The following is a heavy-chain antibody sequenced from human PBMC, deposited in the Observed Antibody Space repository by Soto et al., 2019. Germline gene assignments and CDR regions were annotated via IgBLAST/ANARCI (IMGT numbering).Heavy chain of an antibody. CDR1: GFTFSSYA. J-gene: IGHJ4*02. D-gene: IGHD6-19*01. CDR3: AKDLEEWLVRITFDY. V-gene: IGHV3-23*01. CDR2: ISGSGGST. Sequence: GSLRLSCAASGFTFSSYAMSWVRQAPGKGLEWVSAISGSGGSTYYADSVKGRFTISRDNSKNTLYLQMNSLRAEDTAVYYCAKDLEEWLVRITFDYWGQGTLVTVSS.